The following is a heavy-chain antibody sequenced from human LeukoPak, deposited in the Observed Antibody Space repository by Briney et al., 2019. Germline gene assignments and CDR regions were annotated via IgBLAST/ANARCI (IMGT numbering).Heavy chain of an antibody. CDR1: GGSFSDYY. CDR3: ARAPYSSSSPYFDY. J-gene: IGHJ4*02. D-gene: IGHD6-6*01. V-gene: IGHV4-34*01. Sequence: SETLSLTCAVYGGSFSDYYWSWIRQPPGKGLEWIGEINHSGSTNYNPSLKSRVTISVDTSKNQFSLKLSSVTAADTAVYYCARAPYSSSSPYFDYWGQGTLVTGSS. CDR2: INHSGST.